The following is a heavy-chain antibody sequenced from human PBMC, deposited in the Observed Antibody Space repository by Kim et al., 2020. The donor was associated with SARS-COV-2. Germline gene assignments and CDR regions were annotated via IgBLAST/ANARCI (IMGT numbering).Heavy chain of an antibody. Sequence: GGSLRLSCAASGFTFSNYGMHWVRQAPGKGPEWVAVICYDGKSEYYADSVKGRFTISRDNSKDTVYLQMNSLRAEDTAVYYCAKAGVESTAEAFYLWGQG. V-gene: IGHV3-33*06. CDR1: GFTFSNYG. D-gene: IGHD2-8*02. CDR2: ICYDGKSE. J-gene: IGHJ3*01. CDR3: AKAGVESTAEAFYL.